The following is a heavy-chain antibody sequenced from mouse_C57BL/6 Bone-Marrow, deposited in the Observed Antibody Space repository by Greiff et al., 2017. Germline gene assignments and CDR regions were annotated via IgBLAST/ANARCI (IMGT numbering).Heavy chain of an antibody. J-gene: IGHJ1*03. D-gene: IGHD1-1*01. V-gene: IGHV5-9-1*02. CDR2: ISSGGDYI. CDR1: GFTFSSYA. CDR3: TRDLNSGSSNWYFDV. Sequence: EVKMVESGEGLVKPGGSLKLSCAASGFTFSSYAMSWVRQTPEKRLEWVAYISSGGDYIYYADTVKGRFTISRDNARNTLYLQMSSLKSEDTAMYYCTRDLNSGSSNWYFDVWGTGTTGTVSS.